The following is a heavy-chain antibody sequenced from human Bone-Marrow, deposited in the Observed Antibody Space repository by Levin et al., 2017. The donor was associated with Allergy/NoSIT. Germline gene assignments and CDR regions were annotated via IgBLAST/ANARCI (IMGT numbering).Heavy chain of an antibody. CDR1: GYTFTTYY. CDR3: ARDQSFGFWTGSSYFSGLDV. V-gene: IGHV1-46*01. CDR2: INPSGGIT. D-gene: IGHD3/OR15-3a*01. Sequence: ASVKVSCKASGYTFTTYYIHWVRQAPGQGLEWMGAINPSGGITYFAQKFQDRVTMTRDTSTDTVNMELSSLRSDDTAVYYCARDQSFGFWTGSSYFSGLDVWGQGTTVTVSS. J-gene: IGHJ6*02.